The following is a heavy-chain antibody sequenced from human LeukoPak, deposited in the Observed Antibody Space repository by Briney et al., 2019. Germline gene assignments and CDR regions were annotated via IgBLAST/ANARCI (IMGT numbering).Heavy chain of an antibody. D-gene: IGHD2-2*01. Sequence: LVKVSCKASGGTFSSYAISWVRQAPGQGLEWMGRIIPIFGIANYAQKFQGRVTITADKSTSTAYMELSSLRSEDTAVYYCARGGCSSTSCYYYGMDVWGQGTTVTVSS. J-gene: IGHJ6*02. CDR2: IIPIFGIA. CDR1: GGTFSSYA. CDR3: ARGGCSSTSCYYYGMDV. V-gene: IGHV1-69*04.